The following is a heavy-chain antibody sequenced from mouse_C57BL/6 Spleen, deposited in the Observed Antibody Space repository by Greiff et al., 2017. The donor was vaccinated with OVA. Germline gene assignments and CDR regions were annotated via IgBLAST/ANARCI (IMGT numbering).Heavy chain of an antibody. D-gene: IGHD1-1*01. CDR1: GFTFSDAW. J-gene: IGHJ1*03. CDR3: TRQFITTVVAPRWYFDV. CDR2: IRNKANNHAT. V-gene: IGHV6-6*01. Sequence: EVQLVESGGGLVQPGGSMKLSCAASGFTFSDAWMDWVRQSPEKGLEWVAEIRNKANNHATYYAESVKGRFTISRDDSKSSVYLQMNSLRAEDTGIYYCTRQFITTVVAPRWYFDVWGTGTTVTVSS.